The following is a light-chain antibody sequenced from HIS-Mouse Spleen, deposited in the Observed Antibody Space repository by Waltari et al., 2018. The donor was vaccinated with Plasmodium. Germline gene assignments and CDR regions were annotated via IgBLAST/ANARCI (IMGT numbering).Light chain of an antibody. V-gene: IGLV2-8*01. J-gene: IGLJ3*02. Sequence: QSALTQPPSASGSPVQSVTISCPGTSHAVGGYNHVSWYQQHPGKAPKHMIYEVSKRPSGVPERFSGSKSGNTASLTVSGLQAEDEADYYCSSYAGSNNFEVFGGGTKLTVL. CDR3: SSYAGSNNFEV. CDR2: EVS. CDR1: SHAVGGYNH.